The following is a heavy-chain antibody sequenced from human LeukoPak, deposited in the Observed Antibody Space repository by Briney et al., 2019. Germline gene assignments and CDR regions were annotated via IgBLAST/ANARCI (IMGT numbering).Heavy chain of an antibody. Sequence: GGSLRLSCAASGFTSSNYAMSWVRQAPGQGLEWVSTISGGAGSTYYADSVKGRFTISRDNSKNTVYLLMSSLRAEDTAVYYCAKDPREAAGGSGTYNVYYLHSWGQGTLATVSS. CDR2: ISGGAGST. CDR1: GFTSSNYA. D-gene: IGHD3-10*01. CDR3: AKDPREAAGGSGTYNVYYLHS. V-gene: IGHV3-23*01. J-gene: IGHJ4*02.